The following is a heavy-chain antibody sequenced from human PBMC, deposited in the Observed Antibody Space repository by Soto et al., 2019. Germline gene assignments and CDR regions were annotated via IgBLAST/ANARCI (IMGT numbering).Heavy chain of an antibody. CDR3: ARELTIFAVPVPYYMDV. D-gene: IGHD3-3*01. Sequence: TSETLSLTCTVSGGSISSGGYYWSWIRQHPGKGLEWIGYIYYSGSTYYNPSLKSRVTISVDTSKNQFSLKLSSVTAADTAVYYCARELTIFAVPVPYYMDVWGKGTTVTVSS. V-gene: IGHV4-31*03. J-gene: IGHJ6*03. CDR1: GGSISSGGYY. CDR2: IYYSGST.